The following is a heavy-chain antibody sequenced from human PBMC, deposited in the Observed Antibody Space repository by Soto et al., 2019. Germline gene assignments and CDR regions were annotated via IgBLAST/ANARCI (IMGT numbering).Heavy chain of an antibody. Sequence: GESLKISCKGSGYSFTSYWIGWVRQMPGKGLEWMGIIYPGDSDTRYSPSFQGQVTISADKSISTAYLQWSSLKASDTAMYYCARLRYCSGGSCYPGWFDPWGQGTLVTAPQ. CDR2: IYPGDSDT. CDR1: GYSFTSYW. D-gene: IGHD2-15*01. CDR3: ARLRYCSGGSCYPGWFDP. J-gene: IGHJ5*02. V-gene: IGHV5-51*01.